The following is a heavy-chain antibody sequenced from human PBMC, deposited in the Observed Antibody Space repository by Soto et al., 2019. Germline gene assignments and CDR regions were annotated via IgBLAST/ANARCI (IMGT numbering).Heavy chain of an antibody. V-gene: IGHV3-11*01. CDR2: ISDSGTTI. CDR3: ARASYCYYEMDV. J-gene: IGHJ6*02. Sequence: GGSLRLSCAASGFIFNDYYMSWIRQAPGKGLEWVSYISDSGTTIYYADSVKGRFTISRDNAKNSLYLQMNSLRAEDTAIYYCARASYCYYEMDVWGQGTMVTVSS. CDR1: GFIFNDYY.